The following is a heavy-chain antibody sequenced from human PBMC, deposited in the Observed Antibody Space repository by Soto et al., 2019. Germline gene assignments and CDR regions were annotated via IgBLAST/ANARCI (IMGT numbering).Heavy chain of an antibody. V-gene: IGHV4-39*01. Sequence: SETLSLTCTVSGGSISSSSYYWGWIRQPPGKGLEWIGSIYYSGSTYYNPSLKSRVTISVDTSKNQFSLKLSSVTAADTAVYYCARECGYCSSTSCYRGYYYYYMDVWGKGTTVTVAS. J-gene: IGHJ6*03. CDR3: ARECGYCSSTSCYRGYYYYYMDV. CDR1: GGSISSSSYY. D-gene: IGHD2-2*03. CDR2: IYYSGST.